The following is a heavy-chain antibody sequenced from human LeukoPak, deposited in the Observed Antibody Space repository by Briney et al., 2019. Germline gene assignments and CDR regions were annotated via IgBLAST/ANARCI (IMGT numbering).Heavy chain of an antibody. V-gene: IGHV1-18*01. CDR1: GYTFTKYG. CDR2: IDTNSGDT. CDR3: ASLAVEDY. J-gene: IGHJ4*02. D-gene: IGHD6-19*01. Sequence: ASVKVSCKASGYTFTKYGISWLRQAPGQGLEWMGRIDTNSGDTHFAQKFQDRVTMTTDTSTTTAYMELRSLTSDDTAVYYCASLAVEDYWGQGTLVTVSS.